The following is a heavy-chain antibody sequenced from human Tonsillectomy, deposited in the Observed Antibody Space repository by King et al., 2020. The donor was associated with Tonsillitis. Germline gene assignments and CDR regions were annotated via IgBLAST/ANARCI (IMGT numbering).Heavy chain of an antibody. V-gene: IGHV3-7*03. J-gene: IGHJ3*02. CDR2: IKRDESEK. Sequence: DVQLVESGGGLVQPGGSLRLSCAASGFTFSSYWMTWVRQAPGKGLEGVANIKRDESEKHYVDSVKGRFTISRDNAKNSLFLQMNSLRAEDTAVYYCARDHTYYDSGSSYYDAFDIWGQGTVVTVSS. D-gene: IGHD3-10*01. CDR3: ARDHTYYDSGSSYYDAFDI. CDR1: GFTFSSYW.